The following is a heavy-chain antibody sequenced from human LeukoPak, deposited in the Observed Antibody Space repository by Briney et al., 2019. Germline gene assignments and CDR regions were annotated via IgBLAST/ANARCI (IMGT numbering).Heavy chain of an antibody. CDR1: GYTFTSFD. CDR3: ARPTSRPSNYYSMDV. Sequence: GASVKVSCKASGYTFTSFDLNWVRQAPGQDLEWVGWINPNNGNADYAQRFQGRVTMTRDTAISTVYMELSSLTYEDTAVYYCARPTSRPSNYYSMDVWGKGTTVTVSS. V-gene: IGHV1-8*01. J-gene: IGHJ6*03. D-gene: IGHD2-2*01. CDR2: INPNNGNA.